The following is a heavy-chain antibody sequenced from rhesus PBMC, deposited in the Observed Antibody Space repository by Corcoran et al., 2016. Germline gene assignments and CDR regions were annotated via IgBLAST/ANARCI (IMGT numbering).Heavy chain of an antibody. CDR1: GYTFTSYY. V-gene: IGHV1S9*01. Sequence: QVQLVQSGAEVKKPGASVKLSCKASGYTFTSYYINWVRQAPGQVLEGMDWTNHTNVNTADAQKVQGRVTMTRDTSTSTAYMELSSLRSEDTAVYYCTRARFTNHFDYWGQGVLVTVSS. CDR2: TNHTNVNT. D-gene: IGHD7-45*01. J-gene: IGHJ4*01. CDR3: TRARFTNHFDY.